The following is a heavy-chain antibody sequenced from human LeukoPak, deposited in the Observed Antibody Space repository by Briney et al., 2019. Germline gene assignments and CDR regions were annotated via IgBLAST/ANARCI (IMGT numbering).Heavy chain of an antibody. CDR2: IRYDGSNK. CDR3: ANMYSSSWSINWFDS. J-gene: IGHJ5*01. Sequence: GGSLRLSCAASGFTFSSYGMHWVRQAPGKGLEWVAFIRYDGSNKYYADSVKGRFTISRDNPKNTLYLQMNSLRAEDTAVYYCANMYSSSWSINWFDSWGQGTLVTVSS. V-gene: IGHV3-30*02. CDR1: GFTFSSYG. D-gene: IGHD6-13*01.